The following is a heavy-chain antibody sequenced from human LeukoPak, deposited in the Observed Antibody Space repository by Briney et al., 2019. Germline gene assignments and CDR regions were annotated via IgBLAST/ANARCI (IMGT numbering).Heavy chain of an antibody. CDR1: AGSINTYF. V-gene: IGHV4-4*07. CDR2: ISDSGTT. D-gene: IGHD4-11*01. Sequence: SETLSLTCTVSAGSINTYFWTWVRQPAGKGLDWIGRISDSGTTYYNPSLESRVTISLDTSNTQFFLKVTSVTAADTAVYYCARGSELTKTSGHYSFDYWGQGTLVSVSS. J-gene: IGHJ4*02. CDR3: ARGSELTKTSGHYSFDY.